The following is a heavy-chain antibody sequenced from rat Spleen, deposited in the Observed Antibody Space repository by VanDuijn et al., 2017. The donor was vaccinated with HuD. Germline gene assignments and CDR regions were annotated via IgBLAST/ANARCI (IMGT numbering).Heavy chain of an antibody. CDR2: ISAGGDNT. CDR3: TRDYPVPDY. CDR1: GFTFSNYY. Sequence: EVQLVESGGGLVQPGRSLKLSCAASGFTFSNYYMAWVRQAPTKGLEWFAYISAGGDNTSYRESVKGRFIISRDNAKSTLYLQLDSLRSEDTATYYCTRDYPVPDYWGQGVMVTVSS. V-gene: IGHV5-27*01. J-gene: IGHJ2*01. D-gene: IGHD1-4*01.